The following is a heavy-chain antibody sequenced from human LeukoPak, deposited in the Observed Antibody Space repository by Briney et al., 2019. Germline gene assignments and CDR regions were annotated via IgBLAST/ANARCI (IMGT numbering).Heavy chain of an antibody. CDR2: INSDGGTT. CDR1: GFTFSSYR. D-gene: IGHD1-26*01. CDR3: AISRYTGSSLDY. J-gene: IGHJ4*02. Sequence: GGSLRLSCAASGFTFSSYRMHWVRQAPGKGLVWVSRINSDGGTTTYADSVKGRFTISRDNAKNTLYLQMNSLRTEDTAVYYCAISRYTGSSLDYWGQGSLVTVPS. V-gene: IGHV3-74*01.